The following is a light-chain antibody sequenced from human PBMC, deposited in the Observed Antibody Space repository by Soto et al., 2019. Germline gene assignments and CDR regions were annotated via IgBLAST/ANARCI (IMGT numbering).Light chain of an antibody. CDR3: QQSYSTPIT. CDR1: QNIKNY. V-gene: IGKV1-39*01. J-gene: IGKJ5*01. Sequence: DIQMTQSPSSLSVSVGDRVTITCRASQNIKNYLNWYQQKPGKAPKLLIYASSSLQSGVPSRFSGSGSGADFILTISPLQSEDFATYYCQQSYSTPITFGQGTRLEIK. CDR2: ASS.